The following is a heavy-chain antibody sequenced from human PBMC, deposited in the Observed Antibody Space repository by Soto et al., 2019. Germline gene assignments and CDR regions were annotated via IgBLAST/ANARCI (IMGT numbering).Heavy chain of an antibody. D-gene: IGHD4-17*01. CDR2: INPSGGST. CDR1: GYTFTSYY. J-gene: IGHJ6*02. Sequence: ASVKFSCKSSGYTFTSYYMHCVRQAPGQGLEWMGIINPSGGSTSYAQKLQGRVTMTRDTSTSTVYMELSSLRSEDTAVYYCATGGVTTNYYYYGMDVWGQGTTVTVSS. V-gene: IGHV1-46*01. CDR3: ATGGVTTNYYYYGMDV.